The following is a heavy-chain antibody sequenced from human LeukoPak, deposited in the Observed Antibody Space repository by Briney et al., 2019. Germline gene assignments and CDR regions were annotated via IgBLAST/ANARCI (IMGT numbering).Heavy chain of an antibody. D-gene: IGHD2-2*02. V-gene: IGHV3-23*01. CDR1: GFTFTTYA. CDR3: ARARYCSSSSCYIDY. CDR2: ISGGGDST. J-gene: IGHJ4*02. Sequence: PGGSLRLSCAASGFTFTTYAMSWVRQAPGKGLEWVSGISGGGDSTYYADSVKGRFTISRDNAKNTLYLQMNSLRAEDTAVYYCARARYCSSSSCYIDYWGQGTLVTVSS.